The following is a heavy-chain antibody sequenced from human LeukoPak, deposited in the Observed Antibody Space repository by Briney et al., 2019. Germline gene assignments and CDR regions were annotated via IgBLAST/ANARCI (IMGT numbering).Heavy chain of an antibody. V-gene: IGHV3-30*18. CDR2: ISYDGSNK. D-gene: IGHD4-23*01. J-gene: IGHJ4*02. CDR3: AKDRTVVTHDYFDY. Sequence: PGRSLRLSCAASGFTFSSYGMHRVRQAPGKGLEWVAVISYDGSNKYYADSVKGRFTISRDNSKNTLYLQMNSLRAEDTAVYYCAKDRTVVTHDYFDYWGQGTLVTVSS. CDR1: GFTFSSYG.